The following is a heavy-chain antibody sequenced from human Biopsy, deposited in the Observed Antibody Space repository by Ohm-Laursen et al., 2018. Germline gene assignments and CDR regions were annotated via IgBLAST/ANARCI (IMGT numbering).Heavy chain of an antibody. J-gene: IGHJ5*02. Sequence: ASVKVSCKASGYTFTSYGITWVRQAPGQGLEWMGWINPNNGNTSYAQMPQGRVTMTRDTSTSTAYMELRSLRSDDTAVYFCARGEGSSWFDPWGHGTLVTVSS. V-gene: IGHV1-18*01. CDR3: ARGEGSSWFDP. D-gene: IGHD1-26*01. CDR1: GYTFTSYG. CDR2: INPNNGNT.